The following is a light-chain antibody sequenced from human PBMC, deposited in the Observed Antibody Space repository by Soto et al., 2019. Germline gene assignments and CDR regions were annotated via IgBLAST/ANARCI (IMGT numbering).Light chain of an antibody. CDR1: QSISSW. V-gene: IGKV1-5*01. CDR2: DAS. J-gene: IGKJ2*01. CDR3: QHYNDYPYT. Sequence: DIQMTQSPSTLSAFVGDRVTITCRASQSISSWLAWYRQKPGQAPNLLIYDASSLESWVPSRFSGSGSGTEFTLTISSLQPDDFATYYCQHYNDYPYTFGQGTKVEIK.